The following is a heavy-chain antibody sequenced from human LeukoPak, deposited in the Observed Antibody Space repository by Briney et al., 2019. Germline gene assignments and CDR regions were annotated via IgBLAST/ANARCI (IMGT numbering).Heavy chain of an antibody. V-gene: IGHV3-48*01. D-gene: IGHD3-16*01. CDR3: GKEQGGEQSY. CDR1: GFTFSSYS. J-gene: IGHJ4*02. Sequence: GGSLRLSCAASGFTFSSYSMNWVRQAPGKGLEWVSYISSFSGTIYYADSVKGRFTISRDNAKNSLYLQMNSLGAEDTAVYYCGKEQGGEQSYWGQGTLVTVSS. CDR2: ISSFSGTI.